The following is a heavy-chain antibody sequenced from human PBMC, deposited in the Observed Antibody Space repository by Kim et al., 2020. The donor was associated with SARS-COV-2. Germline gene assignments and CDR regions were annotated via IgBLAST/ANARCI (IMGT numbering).Heavy chain of an antibody. D-gene: IGHD2-21*01. Sequence: SETLSLTCTVSNGSISSSRYFWGWVRQPPGKGLEWIGSIFDSGSTYSNPSLKSRVSMSVDPSRNQFSLKLYSVTAADTAVYYCTRPRAPYSTTGAFDIWGQGTMVTVSS. V-gene: IGHV4-39*01. CDR3: TRPRAPYSTTGAFDI. CDR2: IFDSGST. CDR1: NGSISSSRYF. J-gene: IGHJ3*02.